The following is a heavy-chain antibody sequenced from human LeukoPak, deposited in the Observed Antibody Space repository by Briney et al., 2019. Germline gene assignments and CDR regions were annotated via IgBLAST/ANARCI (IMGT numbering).Heavy chain of an antibody. V-gene: IGHV3-64*01. D-gene: IGHD2-15*01. J-gene: IGHJ6*02. CDR2: ISSNGGST. CDR3: ARLPGYCSGGSCSPIYYYGMDV. Sequence: PGGSLRLSCAASGFTFSSYAMHWVRQAPGKGLEYVSAISSNGGSTYYANSVKGRFIISRDNSKNTLYLQMNSLRAEDTAVYYCARLPGYCSGGSCSPIYYYGMDVWGQGTTVTVSS. CDR1: GFTFSSYA.